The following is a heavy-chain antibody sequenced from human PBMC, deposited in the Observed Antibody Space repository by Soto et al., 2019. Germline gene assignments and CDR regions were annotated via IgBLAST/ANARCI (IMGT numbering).Heavy chain of an antibody. CDR2: ISADNGKT. CDR3: ATLGFLADNYCSGGSCYLNWFDP. CDR1: GYTLTGYI. V-gene: IGHV1-18*01. J-gene: IGHJ5*02. D-gene: IGHD2-15*01. Sequence: ASVKVSCKGSGYTLTGYILIVVRQAPGKGLEWMGWISADNGKTNYAQKLQGRVTMTEDTSTDTAYMELSSLRSEDTAVYYCATLGFLADNYCSGGSCYLNWFDPWGQGTLVTVSS.